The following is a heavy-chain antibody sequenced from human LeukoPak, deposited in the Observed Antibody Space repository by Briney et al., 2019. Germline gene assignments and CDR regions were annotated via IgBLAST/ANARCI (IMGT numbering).Heavy chain of an antibody. J-gene: IGHJ4*02. CDR3: AKVGVGWSPAADLDY. D-gene: IGHD6-13*01. CDR2: IKQDGSEK. CDR1: GFTFSSYW. Sequence: PGGSLRLSCAASGFTFSSYWMSWVRQAPGKGLEWVANIKQDGSEKNYVESVKGRFTISRDNAKNSLYLQTNSLRAEDTAVYYCAKVGVGWSPAADLDYWGQGTLVTVSS. V-gene: IGHV3-7*01.